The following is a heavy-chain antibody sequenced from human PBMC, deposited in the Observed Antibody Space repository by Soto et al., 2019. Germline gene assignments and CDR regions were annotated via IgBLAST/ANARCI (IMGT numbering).Heavy chain of an antibody. CDR1: GGSISSYY. Sequence: ERLCRTGPVSGGSISSYYWSWIRQPPGKGLERIGYIYYSGSTNYNPSLKSRVTISVDTSKNQFSLKLSSVTAADTAVYYCARGSARFDPWGQGTLVTVYS. J-gene: IGHJ5*02. CDR3: ARGSARFDP. V-gene: IGHV4-59*01. CDR2: IYYSGST.